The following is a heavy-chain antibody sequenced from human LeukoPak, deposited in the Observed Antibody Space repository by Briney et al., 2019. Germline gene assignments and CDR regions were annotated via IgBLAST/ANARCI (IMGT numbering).Heavy chain of an antibody. D-gene: IGHD3-22*01. J-gene: IGHJ4*02. CDR1: GYSFTSYW. CDR3: ARLAGAYYDSSGYYDY. CDR2: IYPGDSDT. V-gene: IGHV5-51*01. Sequence: GESLKISCKGSGYSFTSYWFGWVRQVPGKGLEWMGIIYPGDSDTRYSPSFQGQVTISADKSISTAYLQWSSLKASDTAMYYCARLAGAYYDSSGYYDYWGQGTLVTVSS.